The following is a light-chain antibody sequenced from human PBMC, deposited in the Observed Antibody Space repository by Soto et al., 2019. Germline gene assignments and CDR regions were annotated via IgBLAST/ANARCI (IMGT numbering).Light chain of an antibody. CDR3: AAWDDSLKGWV. J-gene: IGLJ3*02. CDR2: NYD. Sequence: QSVLTQPPSASGTPGQRVTISCSGNSSNIGSKPVNWYQQFPQTAPKLLMYNYDERPSGVPERFSGSKSGTSASLAISGLQSEDEADYCCAAWDDSLKGWVFGGGTKLTVL. V-gene: IGLV1-44*01. CDR1: SSNIGSKP.